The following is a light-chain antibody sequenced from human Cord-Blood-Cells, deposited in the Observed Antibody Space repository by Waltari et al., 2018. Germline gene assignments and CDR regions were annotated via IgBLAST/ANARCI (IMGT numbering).Light chain of an antibody. CDR1: SSDVGGYNY. CDR3: SSYTSSSTVV. CDR2: DVS. Sequence: QSALTQPASVSGSPGQSITIPCPGTSSDVGGYNYVSWYQQHPGKAPKLMIYDVSHRPSGVSNRFSGSKSGNTASLTISGLQAEDEADYYCSSYTSSSTVVFGGGTKLTVL. V-gene: IGLV2-14*01. J-gene: IGLJ2*01.